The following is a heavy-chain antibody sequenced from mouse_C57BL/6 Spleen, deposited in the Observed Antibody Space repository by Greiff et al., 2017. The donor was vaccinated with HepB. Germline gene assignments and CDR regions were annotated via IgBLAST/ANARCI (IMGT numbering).Heavy chain of an antibody. J-gene: IGHJ3*01. Sequence: QVHVKQSGAELVRPGASVTLSCKASGYTFTDYEMHWVKQTPVHGLEWIGAIDPETGGTAYNQKFKGKAILTADKSSSTAYMELRSLTSEDSAVYYCTRVKRAWFAYWGQGTLVTVAA. V-gene: IGHV1-15*01. CDR1: GYTFTDYE. CDR2: IDPETGGT. CDR3: TRVKRAWFAY.